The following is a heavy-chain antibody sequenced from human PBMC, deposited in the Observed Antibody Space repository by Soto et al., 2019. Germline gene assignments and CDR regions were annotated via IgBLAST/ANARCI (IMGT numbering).Heavy chain of an antibody. CDR3: ARWLQSDKTFDY. CDR1: GGTFSSYT. Sequence: SVKVSCKASGGTFSSYTISWVRQAPGQGLEWMGRIIPILGIANYAQKFQGRVTITADKSTSTAYMELSSLRSEDTAVYYCARWLQSDKTFDYWGQGTLVTVSS. J-gene: IGHJ4*02. CDR2: IIPILGIA. V-gene: IGHV1-69*02. D-gene: IGHD5-12*01.